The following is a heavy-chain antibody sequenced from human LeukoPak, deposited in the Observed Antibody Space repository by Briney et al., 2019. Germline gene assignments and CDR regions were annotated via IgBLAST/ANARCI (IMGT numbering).Heavy chain of an antibody. CDR1: GGSFSGYY. CDR3: ARLNTLNRYCSSTSCYGVDY. CDR2: IYTSGST. Sequence: SETLSLTCAVYGGSFSGYYWSWIRQPAGKGLEWIGRIYTSGSTNYNPSLKSRVTMSVDTSKNQFSLKLSSVTAADTAVYYCARLNTLNRYCSSTSCYGVDYWGQGTLVTVSS. D-gene: IGHD2-2*01. V-gene: IGHV4-59*10. J-gene: IGHJ4*02.